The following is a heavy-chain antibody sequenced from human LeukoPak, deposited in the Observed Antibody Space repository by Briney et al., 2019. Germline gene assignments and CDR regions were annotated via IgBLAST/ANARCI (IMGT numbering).Heavy chain of an antibody. CDR3: ARYSSGWASYYYYMDV. V-gene: IGHV1-2*02. J-gene: IGHJ6*03. D-gene: IGHD6-19*01. Sequence: ASVSVSCKASGYTFTGYYMHWVRQAPGQGLEWMGWINPNSGGTNYAQKFQGRVTMTRDTSISTAYMELSRLRSDDTAVYYCARYSSGWASYYYYMDVWGKGTTVTVSS. CDR1: GYTFTGYY. CDR2: INPNSGGT.